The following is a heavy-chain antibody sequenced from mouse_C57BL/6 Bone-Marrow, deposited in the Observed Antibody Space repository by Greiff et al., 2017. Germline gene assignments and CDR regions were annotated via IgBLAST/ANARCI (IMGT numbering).Heavy chain of an antibody. D-gene: IGHD1-1*01. V-gene: IGHV1-59*01. CDR1: GYTFTSYW. CDR2: IDPSDSYT. J-gene: IGHJ1*03. CDR3: ARDDYGSSYWYFDV. Sequence: VQLQQSGAELVRPGTSVKLSCKASGYTFTSYWMHWVKQRPGQGLEWIGVIDPSDSYTNYNQKFKGKATLTVDTSSSTAYMQLSSLTSEDSAVYYCARDDYGSSYWYFDVWGTGTTVTVSS.